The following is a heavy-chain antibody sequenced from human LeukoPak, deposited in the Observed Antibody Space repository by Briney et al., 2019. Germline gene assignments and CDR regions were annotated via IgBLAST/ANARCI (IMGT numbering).Heavy chain of an antibody. Sequence: GASVKVSCKASGYTFTSYGISWVRQAPGQGLEWMGWISAYNGNTNYAQKLQGRVTMTTDTSTSTAYMELRSLRSDDTAVYYCASGYNFLVESSGWWLRPLTPRMDVWGQGTTVTVSS. CDR3: ASGYNFLVESSGWWLRPLTPRMDV. D-gene: IGHD6-19*01. CDR2: ISAYNGNT. CDR1: GYTFTSYG. J-gene: IGHJ6*02. V-gene: IGHV1-18*01.